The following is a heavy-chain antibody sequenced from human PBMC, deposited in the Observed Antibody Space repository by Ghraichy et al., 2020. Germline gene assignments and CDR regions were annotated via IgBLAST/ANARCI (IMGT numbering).Heavy chain of an antibody. Sequence: GESLNISCAASGFTFSSYWMHWVRQAPGKGLVWVSRINSDGSSTSYADSVKSRFTISRDNAKNTLYLQMNSLRAEDTAVYYCARDLAYYDILTGYYYYYGMDVWGQGTTVTVSS. D-gene: IGHD3-9*01. CDR1: GFTFSSYW. V-gene: IGHV3-74*01. CDR2: INSDGSST. CDR3: ARDLAYYDILTGYYYYYGMDV. J-gene: IGHJ6*02.